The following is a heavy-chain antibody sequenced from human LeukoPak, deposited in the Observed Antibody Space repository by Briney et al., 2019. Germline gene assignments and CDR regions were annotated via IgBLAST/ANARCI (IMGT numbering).Heavy chain of an antibody. Sequence: GGSLRLSCAASGFTVSSNYMSWVRQAPGKGLEWVSVIYSGGSTYYADSVKGRFTISRDNSKNTLYLQMNSLRAEDTAVYYCARDRDYYGSGSYGNWGQGTLVTVSS. CDR2: IYSGGST. J-gene: IGHJ4*02. D-gene: IGHD3-10*01. V-gene: IGHV3-53*01. CDR3: ARDRDYYGSGSYGN. CDR1: GFTVSSNY.